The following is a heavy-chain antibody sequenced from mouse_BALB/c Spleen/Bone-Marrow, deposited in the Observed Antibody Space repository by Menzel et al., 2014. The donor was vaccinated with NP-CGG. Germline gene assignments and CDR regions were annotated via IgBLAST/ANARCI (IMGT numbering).Heavy chain of an antibody. Sequence: VQLQQSGAELVKPGASVKLSCTASGFNIKDTYMHWVKQRPEQGLEWIGRIDPANGNTKYDPKFQGKATIPADTSSNTAYLQLSSLTSEDTAVYYCARWGKLGRGYFDVWGAGTTVTVAS. D-gene: IGHD4-1*01. CDR1: GFNIKDTY. CDR3: ARWGKLGRGYFDV. V-gene: IGHV14-3*02. J-gene: IGHJ1*01. CDR2: IDPANGNT.